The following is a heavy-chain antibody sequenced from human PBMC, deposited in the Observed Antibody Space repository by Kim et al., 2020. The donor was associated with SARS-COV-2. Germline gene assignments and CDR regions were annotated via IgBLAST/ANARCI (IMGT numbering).Heavy chain of an antibody. CDR1: GGSISSFY. CDR3: ARVSCSSASCSKRGAFDI. J-gene: IGHJ3*02. Sequence: SETLSLTCTVSGGSISSFYWNWIRQPPGKGLEWIEYIYPSGITNYNPSLKSRLTMSVDTSKNQFSLTLSSVTAADTAVYYCARVSCSSASCSKRGAFDIWGQGTMVPVSS. D-gene: IGHD2-2*01. CDR2: IYPSGIT. V-gene: IGHV4-59*13.